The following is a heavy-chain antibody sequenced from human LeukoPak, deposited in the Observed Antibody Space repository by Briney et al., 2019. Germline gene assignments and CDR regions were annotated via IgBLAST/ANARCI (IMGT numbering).Heavy chain of an antibody. CDR3: ARVLNIAAAETIPIRPPAYFDY. D-gene: IGHD6-13*01. CDR1: GYTFTSCY. CDR2: INPSGGST. V-gene: IGHV1-46*01. J-gene: IGHJ4*02. Sequence: GASVKVSCKASGYTFTSCYMHWVRQAPGQGLEWMGMINPSGGSTSYAQKFQGRVTMTRDMSTSTVYMELSSLRSEDTAVYYCARVLNIAAAETIPIRPPAYFDYWGQGTLVTVSS.